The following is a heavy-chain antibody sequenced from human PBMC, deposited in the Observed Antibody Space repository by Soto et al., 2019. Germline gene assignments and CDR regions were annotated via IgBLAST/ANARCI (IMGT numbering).Heavy chain of an antibody. Sequence: EVQLVESGGGLVKPGGSLRLSCAASGFTFSDYNMNWVRQAPGKGLEWVSSISSSSIYIYYADSVKGRFTISRDNVKNSLYLQMNSLRAEDTAVYYCARVGSGWYVDYWGQGTLATVSS. V-gene: IGHV3-21*01. D-gene: IGHD6-19*01. CDR1: GFTFSDYN. J-gene: IGHJ4*02. CDR3: ARVGSGWYVDY. CDR2: ISSSSIYI.